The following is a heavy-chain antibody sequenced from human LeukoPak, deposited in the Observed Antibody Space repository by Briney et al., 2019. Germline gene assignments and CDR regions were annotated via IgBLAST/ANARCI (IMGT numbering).Heavy chain of an antibody. CDR3: ARGPGSGTYWAFDY. CDR1: GGSIGSYY. CDR2: IYYSVTT. J-gene: IGHJ4*02. V-gene: IGHV4-59*01. Sequence: PSETLSLTCTVSGGSIGSYYWSWIRQPPGKGLEWIGYIYYSVTTNYNPSLKSRVTISVDTSKNQFSLKLSSVTAADAAVYYCARGPGSGTYWAFDYWGQGTLVTVSS. D-gene: IGHD1-26*01.